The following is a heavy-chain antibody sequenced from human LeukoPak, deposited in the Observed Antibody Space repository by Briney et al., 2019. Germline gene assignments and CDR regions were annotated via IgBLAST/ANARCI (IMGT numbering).Heavy chain of an antibody. CDR2: IDTSGNT. V-gene: IGHV4-4*07. Sequence: PSETLSLTCTLSGGSLSIYRWSWIRQPAGKGLEWMGRIDTSGNTNYNPSLNGRVTMSADTSKTQFYLNLRSVTAADTAIYYCARGIVRGVSAPDIWGQGTMVTVSS. D-gene: IGHD3-10*01. CDR3: ARGIVRGVSAPDI. CDR1: GGSLSIYR. J-gene: IGHJ3*02.